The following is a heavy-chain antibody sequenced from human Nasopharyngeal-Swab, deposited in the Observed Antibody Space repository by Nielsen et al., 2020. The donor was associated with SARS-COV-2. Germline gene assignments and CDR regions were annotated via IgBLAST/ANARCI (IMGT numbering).Heavy chain of an antibody. J-gene: IGHJ4*02. CDR1: GFTFSYYS. D-gene: IGHD3-16*02. V-gene: IGHV3-21*01. CDR3: GRQLRLGELSLHNEFGY. CDR2: ISGSGSYI. Sequence: SLKISCAASGFTFSYYSMSWVRQAPGKGLEWVSSISGSGSYISYADSVKGRFTISRDNAKNALYLQMNSLRVEDTAVYYCGRQLRLGELSLHNEFGYWGQGTLVTVSS.